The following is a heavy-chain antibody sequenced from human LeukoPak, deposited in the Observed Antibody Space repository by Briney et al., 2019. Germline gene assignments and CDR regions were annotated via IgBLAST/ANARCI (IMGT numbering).Heavy chain of an antibody. V-gene: IGHV4-30-4*01. CDR2: IYYSGST. D-gene: IGHD3-22*01. CDR1: GGSISSGDYY. J-gene: IGHJ4*02. CDR3: ARVSSSGYHYFFDY. Sequence: PSGTLSLTCAVSGGSISSGDYYWSWIRQPPGKGLEWIGYIYYSGSTYYNPSLKSRVTISVDTSKNQFSLKLSSVTAADTAVYYCARVSSSGYHYFFDYWGQGTLVTVSS.